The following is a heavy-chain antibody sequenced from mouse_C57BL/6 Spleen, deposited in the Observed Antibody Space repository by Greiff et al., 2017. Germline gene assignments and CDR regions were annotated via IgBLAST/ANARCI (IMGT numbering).Heavy chain of an antibody. D-gene: IGHD2-4*01. CDR2: IHPADGDT. J-gene: IGHJ3*01. CDR3: AAGYYDHGGFAY. CDR1: GYTFTSYW. V-gene: IGHV1-74*01. Sequence: QVQLQQPGAELVKPGASVKVSCKASGYTFTSYWMHWVKQRPGQGLEWIGRIHPADGDTNYNQKFKGKATLTVSKSSSPAFLQLSSLTVEDSAVYYCAAGYYDHGGFAYWGQGTLVTVSA.